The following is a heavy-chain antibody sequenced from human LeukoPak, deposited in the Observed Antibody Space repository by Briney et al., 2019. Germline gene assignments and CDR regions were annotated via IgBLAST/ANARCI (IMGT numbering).Heavy chain of an antibody. J-gene: IGHJ6*02. CDR1: GFTVSSNY. D-gene: IGHD5-18*01. CDR3: ARGRESTAIVYGMDV. Sequence: GGSLRLSCAASGFTVSSNYMSWVRQAPGKGLEWVSVIYSGGSTYYADSVKGRFTISRDNSKNTLYLQMNSLRAEDTAVYYCARGRESTAIVYGMDVWGQGTTVTVSS. V-gene: IGHV3-53*01. CDR2: IYSGGST.